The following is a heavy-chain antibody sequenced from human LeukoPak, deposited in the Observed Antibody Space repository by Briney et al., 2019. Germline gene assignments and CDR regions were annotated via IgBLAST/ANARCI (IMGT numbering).Heavy chain of an antibody. J-gene: IGHJ4*02. CDR3: ATRRAVAGKYYFDS. CDR2: IYPGDSNT. CDR1: GFTFTSYW. V-gene: IGHV5-51*01. D-gene: IGHD6-19*01. Sequence: GESLKISCQGSGFTFTSYWIGWVRQMPGKGLEWVGIIYPGDSNTRYSPSFQGQVTMSAGKSISTAYLQWSSLRASDTAMYYCATRRAVAGKYYFDSWGQGTLVTVSS.